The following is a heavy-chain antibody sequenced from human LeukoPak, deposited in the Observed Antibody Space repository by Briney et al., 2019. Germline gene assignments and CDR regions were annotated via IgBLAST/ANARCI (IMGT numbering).Heavy chain of an antibody. D-gene: IGHD2-15*01. V-gene: IGHV1-46*01. CDR3: ARGYCSGGSCYEFDY. Sequence: ASVKVSCKASGYTFTSYYMHWVRQAPGQGLEGMGIINPSGGRTSYAQKFQGRVTMTRDMSTSTVYMELSSLRSEDTAVYYCARGYCSGGSCYEFDYWGQGTLVTVSS. CDR2: INPSGGRT. J-gene: IGHJ4*02. CDR1: GYTFTSYY.